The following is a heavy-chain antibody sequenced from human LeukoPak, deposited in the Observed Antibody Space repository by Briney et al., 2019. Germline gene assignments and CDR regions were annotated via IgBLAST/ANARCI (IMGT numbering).Heavy chain of an antibody. D-gene: IGHD5-24*01. CDR2: INLGGTNK. Sequence: GGSLRLSCVASGFIFSTHWMHWVRQAPGKGLEWVATINLGGTNKYYVDAVKGRFSISRDNSKNTVYLQMNTLRSEDTAMYYCTKDRSQEAIYKGALDVWGQGTTVTVSS. CDR3: TKDRSQEAIYKGALDV. J-gene: IGHJ6*02. V-gene: IGHV3-7*01. CDR1: GFIFSTHW.